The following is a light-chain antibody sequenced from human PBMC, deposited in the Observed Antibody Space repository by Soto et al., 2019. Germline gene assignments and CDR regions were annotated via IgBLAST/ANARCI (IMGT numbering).Light chain of an antibody. J-gene: IGKJ4*01. V-gene: IGKV3-15*01. CDR2: ATS. CDR3: QQYGDWPLT. CDR1: QSVGDN. Sequence: ELVVTQSPATLSVSPGERATLSCRASQSVGDNFAWYQQKPGQAPRLLIFATSTRATGVPARFSGSGSGTEFTLTISSLQSEDFAVYYCQQYGDWPLTFGVGAKVEIE.